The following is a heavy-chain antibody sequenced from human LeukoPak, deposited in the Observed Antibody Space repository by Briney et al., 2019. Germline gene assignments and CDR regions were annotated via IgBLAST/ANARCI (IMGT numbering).Heavy chain of an antibody. CDR3: ASAHYYDSSGYSFDY. V-gene: IGHV3-11*01. Sequence: GGSLRLSCAASGFTFSDYYMSWIRQAPGKGLEWGSYISSSGSTIYYADSVKGRFTISRDNAKNSLYLQMNSLRAEDTAVYYCASAHYYDSSGYSFDYWGQGTLVTVSS. CDR1: GFTFSDYY. CDR2: ISSSGSTI. J-gene: IGHJ4*02. D-gene: IGHD3-22*01.